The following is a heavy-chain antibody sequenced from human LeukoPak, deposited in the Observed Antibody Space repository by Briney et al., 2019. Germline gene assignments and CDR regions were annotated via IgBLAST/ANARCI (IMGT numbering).Heavy chain of an antibody. Sequence: SVKVSCKASGGTFSSYAISWVRQAPGQGLEWMGGIIPIFGTANYAQKFQGRVTITADESTSTAYMELSSLRSEDTAVYYCARGTIHPRRHNWNHYYYYMDVWSKGTTVTISS. CDR3: ARGTIHPRRHNWNHYYYYMDV. J-gene: IGHJ6*03. D-gene: IGHD1-20*01. CDR1: GGTFSSYA. V-gene: IGHV1-69*13. CDR2: IIPIFGTA.